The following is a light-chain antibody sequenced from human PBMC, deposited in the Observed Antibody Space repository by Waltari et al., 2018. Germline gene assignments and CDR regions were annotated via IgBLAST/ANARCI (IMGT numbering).Light chain of an antibody. Sequence: QSALTQPPSASGSPGQSVTISCTGTGSDVGGYNYVSWYQQHPGKAPKLMIYEVSKRPSGVPYRFSGSKSGNTASRTVSGLQSEDEADYYCSSYAGSFPYVFGTGTKVTVL. CDR2: EVS. V-gene: IGLV2-8*01. CDR3: SSYAGSFPYV. CDR1: GSDVGGYNY. J-gene: IGLJ1*01.